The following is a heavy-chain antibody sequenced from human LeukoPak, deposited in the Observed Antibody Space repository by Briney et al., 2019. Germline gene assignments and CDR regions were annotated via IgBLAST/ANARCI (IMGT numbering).Heavy chain of an antibody. D-gene: IGHD4-17*01. CDR2: INTSGST. J-gene: IGHJ5*02. Sequence: SETLSLTCTVSGGSISNYYCSWIRQPAGKGLEWIGRINTSGSTNYNPSLQSRVTMSVDTSKNQFSLKLTSVTAADTAVYYRSTEGSTVNWFDPWGQGTLVTVSS. CDR3: STEGSTVNWFDP. CDR1: GGSISNYY. V-gene: IGHV4-4*07.